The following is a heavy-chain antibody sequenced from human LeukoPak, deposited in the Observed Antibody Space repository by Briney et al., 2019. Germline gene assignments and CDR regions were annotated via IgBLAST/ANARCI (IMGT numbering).Heavy chain of an antibody. CDR3: ATAWFEQLVVAGAFEI. CDR1: GGTFSNYA. D-gene: IGHD6-6*01. V-gene: IGHV1-69*05. J-gene: IGHJ3*02. Sequence: SVKVSCKASGGTFSNYAINWVRQAPGQGLDWLGGIVPVLGTANYAQKFQGRVTITTDESTSTVYMELSSLRSEDTAVYYCATAWFEQLVVAGAFEIWGQGTMVTVSS. CDR2: IVPVLGTA.